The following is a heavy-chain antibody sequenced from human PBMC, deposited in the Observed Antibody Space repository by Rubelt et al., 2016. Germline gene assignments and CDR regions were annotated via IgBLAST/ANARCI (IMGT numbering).Heavy chain of an antibody. D-gene: IGHD3-3*02. CDR3: ARDSHSFDP. CDR1: GFTFSSYG. J-gene: IGHJ5*02. CDR2: IKQDGSEK. Sequence: GGSLRLSCAASGFTFSSYGMHWVRQAPGKGLEWVANIKQDGSEKYYVDSVKGRFIISRDNAKSSLYLQMNGLRVEDTAMYYCARDSHSFDPWGQGTLVTVSS. V-gene: IGHV3-7*03.